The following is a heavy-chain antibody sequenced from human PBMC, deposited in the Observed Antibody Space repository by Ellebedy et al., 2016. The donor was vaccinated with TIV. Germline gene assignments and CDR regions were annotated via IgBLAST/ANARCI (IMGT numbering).Heavy chain of an antibody. CDR3: ARGGGSSSWYWRF. Sequence: PGGSLRLSCAASGFAFETDWMTWLRQAPGKGLEWVANINVEGDEKFYADSVRGRFTISRDNSKNSLYRQLSSLRADDSAQYYCARGGGSSSWYWRFWGQGAPVTV. CDR1: GFAFETDW. J-gene: IGHJ4*02. V-gene: IGHV3-7*03. D-gene: IGHD6-13*01. CDR2: INVEGDEK.